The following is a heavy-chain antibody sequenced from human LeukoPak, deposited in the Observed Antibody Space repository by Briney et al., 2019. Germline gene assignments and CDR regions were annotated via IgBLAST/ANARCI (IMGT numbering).Heavy chain of an antibody. CDR3: ARALVGYSYGPFDY. Sequence: ASVKASCKASGNTFTSYGISWVRQAPGQGLEWMGWISAYNGNTNYAQKLQGRVTMTTDTSTSTAYMELRSLGSDDTAVYYCARALVGYSYGPFDYWGQGTLVTVSS. CDR1: GNTFTSYG. V-gene: IGHV1-18*01. D-gene: IGHD5-18*01. J-gene: IGHJ4*02. CDR2: ISAYNGNT.